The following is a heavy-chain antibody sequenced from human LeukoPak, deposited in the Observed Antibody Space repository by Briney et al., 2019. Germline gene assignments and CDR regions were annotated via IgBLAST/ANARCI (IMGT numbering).Heavy chain of an antibody. J-gene: IGHJ6*03. CDR3: ARRRGRFLTDYYYYMDV. CDR1: GYSFTSYW. Sequence: PGESLKISCKGSGYSFTSYWIGWVRQMPGKGLEWMGIIYPGDSDTRYSPSFQGQVTISADKSISTAYLQWSSLKASDTAMYYCARRRGRFLTDYYYYMDVWGKGTTVTVSS. CDR2: IYPGDSDT. V-gene: IGHV5-51*01. D-gene: IGHD3-3*01.